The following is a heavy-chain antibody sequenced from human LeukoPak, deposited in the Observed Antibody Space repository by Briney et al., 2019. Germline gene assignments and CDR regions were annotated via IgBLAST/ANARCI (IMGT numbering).Heavy chain of an antibody. D-gene: IGHD3-10*01. CDR1: GFNFITAA. CDR3: ARENTMVRGAFDAFDI. V-gene: IGHV4-59*01. CDR2: IYYSGST. J-gene: IGHJ3*02. Sequence: PGGSLRLSCAASGFNFITAAMTWVRQAPGKGLEWIGYIYYSGSTNYNPSLKSRVTVSVDTSNNQFSLKLSSVTAADTAVYYCARENTMVRGAFDAFDIWGQGTMVTVSS.